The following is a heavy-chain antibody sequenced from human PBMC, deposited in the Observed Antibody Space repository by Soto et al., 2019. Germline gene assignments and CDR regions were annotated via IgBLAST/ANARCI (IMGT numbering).Heavy chain of an antibody. CDR3: AMPFSSIVGAPFDY. D-gene: IGHD1-26*01. J-gene: IGHJ4*02. CDR1: GGTFSSYA. CDR2: IIPIFGTA. V-gene: IGHV1-69*06. Sequence: SVKVSCKASGGTFSSYAISWVRQAPGQGLEWMGGIIPIFGTANYAQKFQGRVTITADKSTSTAYMELSSLRSEDTAVYYCAMPFSSIVGAPFDYWGQGTLVTVSS.